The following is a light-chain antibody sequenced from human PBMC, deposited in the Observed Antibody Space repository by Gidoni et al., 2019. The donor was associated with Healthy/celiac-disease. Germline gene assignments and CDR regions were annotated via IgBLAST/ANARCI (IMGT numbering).Light chain of an antibody. CDR1: QSVSSY. CDR3: QQRSNWPPMYT. Sequence: IVLTQSPATLSLSPGERATLPCRASQSVSSYLAWYQQKPGQAPSLLIYDASNRATGIPARFSGSGSGTDFTLTISSLEPEDFAVYYCQQRSNWPPMYTFGQGTKLEIK. CDR2: DAS. V-gene: IGKV3-11*01. J-gene: IGKJ2*01.